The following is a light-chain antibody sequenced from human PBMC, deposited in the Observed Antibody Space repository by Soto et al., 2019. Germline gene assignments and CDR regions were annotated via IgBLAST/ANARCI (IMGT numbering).Light chain of an antibody. CDR2: GAS. Sequence: ESVLTQSPGTLSLSPGERATLSCRASQTVNSRYLIWYQHKPGQAPRLLIYGASIRATGIPDRFSGSRSGADFSLTITRLEPEDSAVYYCQQFDDSRPAFTFGQGTKLEI. CDR1: QTVNSRY. V-gene: IGKV3-20*01. CDR3: QQFDDSRPAFT. J-gene: IGKJ2*01.